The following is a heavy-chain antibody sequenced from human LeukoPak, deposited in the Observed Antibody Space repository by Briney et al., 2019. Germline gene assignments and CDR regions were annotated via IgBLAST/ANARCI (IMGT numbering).Heavy chain of an antibody. D-gene: IGHD6-19*01. CDR2: IYYSGST. V-gene: IGHV4-59*01. Sequence: PSETLSLTCTVSGGSISSYYWSWIRQPPGKGLEWIGYIYYSGSTNYNPSLKSRVTISVDTSKNQFSLKLSSVTAADTAVYYCARVSAGYSSGWYDNYYYGMDVWGQGTTVTVSS. CDR3: ARVSAGYSSGWYDNYYYGMDV. CDR1: GGSISSYY. J-gene: IGHJ6*02.